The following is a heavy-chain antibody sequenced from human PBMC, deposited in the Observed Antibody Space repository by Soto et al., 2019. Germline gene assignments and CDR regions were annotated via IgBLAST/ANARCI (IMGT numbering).Heavy chain of an antibody. CDR2: IIPIFGTA. D-gene: IGHD1-7*01. J-gene: IGHJ6*02. Sequence: SVKVSCKASGGTFSSYAISCVRQAPGQGLEWMGGIIPIFGTANYAQKFQGRVTITADESTSTAYMELSSLRSEDTAVYYCARETATGTYYYGMDVWGQGTMVTVSS. CDR1: GGTFSSYA. CDR3: ARETATGTYYYGMDV. V-gene: IGHV1-69*13.